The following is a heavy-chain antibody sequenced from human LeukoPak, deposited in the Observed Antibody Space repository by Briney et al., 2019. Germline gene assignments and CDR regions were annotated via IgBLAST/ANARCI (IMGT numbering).Heavy chain of an antibody. V-gene: IGHV4-39*01. Sequence: PSETLSLTCTVSGGSISSSSYYWGWIRQPPGKGLEWIGSIYYSGSTYYNPSLKSRVTISVDTSKNQFSLKLSSVTAADTAVYYCARPYYYDSNDAFDIWGQGTMVTVSS. D-gene: IGHD3-22*01. J-gene: IGHJ3*02. CDR1: GGSISSSSYY. CDR2: IYYSGST. CDR3: ARPYYYDSNDAFDI.